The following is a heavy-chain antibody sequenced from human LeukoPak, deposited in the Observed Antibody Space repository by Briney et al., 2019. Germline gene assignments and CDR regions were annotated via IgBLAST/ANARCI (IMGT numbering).Heavy chain of an antibody. J-gene: IGHJ4*02. D-gene: IGHD2-2*01. CDR2: INAGNGNT. CDR1: GYTFTSYA. Sequence: ASVKVSCKASGYTFTSYAMHWVRQAPGQRLEWMGWINAGNGNTKYSQKFQGRVTITADKSTSTAYMELSSLRSEDTAVYYCARDEVVPAATYYFDYWGQGTLVTVSS. V-gene: IGHV1-3*01. CDR3: ARDEVVPAATYYFDY.